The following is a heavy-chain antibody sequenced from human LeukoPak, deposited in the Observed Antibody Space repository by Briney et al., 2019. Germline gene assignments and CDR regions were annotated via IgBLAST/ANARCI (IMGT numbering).Heavy chain of an antibody. CDR2: INWNGGST. J-gene: IGHJ4*02. V-gene: IGHV3-20*04. CDR1: GFTFDDYG. CDR3: GKDQYSSSWYIDY. Sequence: RPGGSLRLSCAASGFTFDDYGMSWVRQAPGKGLEWVSDINWNGGSTGYADSVKGRFTISRDNAKNSLYLQMNSLRAEDTAVYYCGKDQYSSSWYIDYWGQGTLVTVSS. D-gene: IGHD6-13*01.